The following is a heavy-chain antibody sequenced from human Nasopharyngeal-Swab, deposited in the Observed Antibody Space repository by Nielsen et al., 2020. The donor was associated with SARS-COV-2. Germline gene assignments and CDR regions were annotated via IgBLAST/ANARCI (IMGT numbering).Heavy chain of an antibody. D-gene: IGHD6-13*01. CDR1: GGTFSSYA. J-gene: IGHJ4*02. Sequence: SVKVSCKASGGTFSSYAISWVRQAPGQGLEWMGRIIPILGIANYAQKFQGRVTIAADKSTSTAYMELSSLRSEDTAVYYCARDATYGQLGNFDYWGQGTLVTVSS. CDR2: IIPILGIA. V-gene: IGHV1-69*04. CDR3: ARDATYGQLGNFDY.